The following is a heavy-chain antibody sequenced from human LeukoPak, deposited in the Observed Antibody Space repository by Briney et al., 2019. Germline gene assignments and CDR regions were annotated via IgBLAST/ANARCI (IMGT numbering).Heavy chain of an antibody. CDR2: ISYDGSNK. CDR3: ARDSLIALIRGAKGYAFDI. Sequence: GGSLRLSCAASGFTFSSYAMHWVRQAPGKGLEGVAVISYDGSNKYYADSVKGRFTISRDNSKNTLYLQMNSLRAEDTAVYYCARDSLIALIRGAKGYAFDIWGQGTMVTVSS. J-gene: IGHJ3*02. D-gene: IGHD3-10*01. V-gene: IGHV3-30*04. CDR1: GFTFSSYA.